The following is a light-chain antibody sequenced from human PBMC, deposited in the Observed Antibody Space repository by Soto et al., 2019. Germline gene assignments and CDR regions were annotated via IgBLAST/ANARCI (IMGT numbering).Light chain of an antibody. V-gene: IGKV1-33*01. CDR3: QQYHNLIT. CDR1: HDIHNF. J-gene: IGKJ5*01. Sequence: DIQMIKSPSSLSASIEVGAPITYQASHDIHNFLNWYQQHPGKAPKLLIYDTSNLEEGVSSRFSGSGSGTDFTFTISSLQPEDVATYYCQQYHNLITVGQGTRLEIK. CDR2: DTS.